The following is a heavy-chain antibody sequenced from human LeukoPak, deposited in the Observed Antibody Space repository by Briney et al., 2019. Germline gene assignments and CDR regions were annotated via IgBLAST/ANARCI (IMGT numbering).Heavy chain of an antibody. CDR2: IWYDGSNK. J-gene: IGHJ4*02. V-gene: IGHV3-33*01. CDR1: GFIFSSYG. Sequence: GGSLRLLCAACGFIFSSYGMLWVRQAPDKGLEWVAVIWYDGSNKNYVDSVKGRFTISRDNSKNTLYLQMNSLRAEDTAVYYCARDGSYYEIDSWGQGTLVTVSS. D-gene: IGHD1-26*01. CDR3: ARDGSYYEIDS.